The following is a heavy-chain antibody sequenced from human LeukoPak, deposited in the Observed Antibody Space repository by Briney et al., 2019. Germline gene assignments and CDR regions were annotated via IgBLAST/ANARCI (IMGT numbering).Heavy chain of an antibody. Sequence: GGSLRLSCAASGFTFSNYWMHWVRQAPGKGLVWVSRINSDGINTSYADSVKGRFTISRDNAKNTLYLQMNSLRAEDTAVYYCAKDPYDSTFDYWGQGTLVTVSS. CDR1: GFTFSNYW. CDR3: AKDPYDSTFDY. CDR2: INSDGINT. V-gene: IGHV3-74*01. D-gene: IGHD3-22*01. J-gene: IGHJ4*02.